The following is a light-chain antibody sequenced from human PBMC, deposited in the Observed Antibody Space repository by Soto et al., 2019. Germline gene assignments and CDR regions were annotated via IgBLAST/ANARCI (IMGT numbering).Light chain of an antibody. CDR1: SSGIGSYNY. V-gene: IGLV2-14*03. J-gene: IGLJ2*01. Sequence: QSVLTQPASVSGSPGQSITISCTGTSSGIGSYNYVSWYQQLPGKVPKLMIYGVSNRPSGVSNRFSGSKSGNTASLTISGLQAEDEADYYCSSYTFSSTLVVFGGGTKVTVL. CDR2: GVS. CDR3: SSYTFSSTLVV.